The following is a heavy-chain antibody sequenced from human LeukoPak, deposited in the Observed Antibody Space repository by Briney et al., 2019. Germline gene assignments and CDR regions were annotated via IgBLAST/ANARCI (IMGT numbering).Heavy chain of an antibody. D-gene: IGHD2-2*01. CDR2: ISGSGGST. Sequence: PGGSLRLSCAASGFTFSSYAMSWVRQAPGKGLEWVSAISGSGGSTYYADSVKGRFTISRDNSKNTLYLQMNSLRAEDTAVYYCAKSGPAAANPSWYMDVWGKGTTVTVSS. J-gene: IGHJ6*03. CDR3: AKSGPAAANPSWYMDV. V-gene: IGHV3-23*01. CDR1: GFTFSSYA.